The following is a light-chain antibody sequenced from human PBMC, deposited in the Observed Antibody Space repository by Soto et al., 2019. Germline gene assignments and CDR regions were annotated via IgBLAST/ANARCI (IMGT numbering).Light chain of an antibody. CDR2: AAS. Sequence: EIVLRQSPATLSVSPGERATLSCRASQSLSSNLAWYQQKVGQPPRLLIYAASTRATGIPARFTGSESGTDFTLTISRLEPEDSAVYHCQQYGSSPAITFGQGTRLEIK. J-gene: IGKJ5*01. CDR3: QQYGSSPAIT. V-gene: IGKV3-20*01. CDR1: QSLSSN.